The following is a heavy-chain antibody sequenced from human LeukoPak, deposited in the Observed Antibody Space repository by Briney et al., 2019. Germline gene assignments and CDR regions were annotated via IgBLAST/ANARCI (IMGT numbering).Heavy chain of an antibody. Sequence: GGSLRLSCAASGFTFSSYTMHWVRQAPGKGLEWVAVISYDGSNEYYADSVKGRFTIPRDNSKNTLYLQMNSLRAEDTAVYYCARDGASLNWFDPWGQGTLVTVSS. CDR2: ISYDGSNE. J-gene: IGHJ5*02. D-gene: IGHD1-26*01. CDR1: GFTFSSYT. CDR3: ARDGASLNWFDP. V-gene: IGHV3-30-3*01.